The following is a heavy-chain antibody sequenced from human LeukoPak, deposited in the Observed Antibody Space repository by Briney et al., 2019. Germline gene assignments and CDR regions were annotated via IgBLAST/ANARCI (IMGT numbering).Heavy chain of an antibody. CDR2: IYTSGST. V-gene: IGHV4-61*02. D-gene: IGHD3-10*01. Sequence: PSETLSLTCTVSGGSISSGSYYWSWIRQPAGKGLEWIGRIYTSGSTNYNPSLKSRVTISVDTSKNQFSLKLSSVTAADTAVYYCARRVGSFGEFLYYYYYYMDVWGKGTTVTISS. CDR1: GGSISSGSYY. J-gene: IGHJ6*03. CDR3: ARRVGSFGEFLYYYYYYMDV.